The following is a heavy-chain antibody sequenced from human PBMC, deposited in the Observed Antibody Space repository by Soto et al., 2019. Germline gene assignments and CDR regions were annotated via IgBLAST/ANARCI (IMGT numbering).Heavy chain of an antibody. CDR2: INHSGST. Sequence: SETLSLTCAVYGGSFSGYYWSWIRQPPGKGLEWIGEINHSGSTNYNPSLKSRVTISVDTSKNQFSLKLSSVTAADTAVYYCARFTGFGTVGVRAEYYFDYWGQGTLVTVSS. D-gene: IGHD1-26*01. CDR3: ARFTGFGTVGVRAEYYFDY. CDR1: GGSFSGYY. V-gene: IGHV4-34*01. J-gene: IGHJ4*02.